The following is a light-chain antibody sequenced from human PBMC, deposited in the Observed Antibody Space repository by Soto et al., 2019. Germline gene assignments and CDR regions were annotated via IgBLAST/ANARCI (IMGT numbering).Light chain of an antibody. J-gene: IGKJ2*01. CDR1: QSVSSNY. V-gene: IGKV3-20*01. Sequence: EIVLTQSPGTLSLSPGERATLSCRASQSVSSNYVTWYQQKSGRAPRLLIYAASSRTPGIPDRFSGSGSGTDFTLTISRLEPEDFAVYYCQQYGSSPYTFGQGTKLEIK. CDR2: AAS. CDR3: QQYGSSPYT.